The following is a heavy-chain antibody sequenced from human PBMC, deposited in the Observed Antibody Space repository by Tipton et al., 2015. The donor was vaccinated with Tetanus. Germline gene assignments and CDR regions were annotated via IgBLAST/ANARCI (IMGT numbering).Heavy chain of an antibody. Sequence: GLVKPSETLSLTCTVSGGSISSYYWSWIRQPPGKGLEWIGYIYYSGSTNYNPSLKSRVTISVDTSKNQFSLKLSSVTAADTAVYYCARNVDTAFYYGMDVWGQGTTVTVSS. J-gene: IGHJ6*02. D-gene: IGHD5-18*01. CDR1: GGSISSYY. V-gene: IGHV4-59*01. CDR3: ARNVDTAFYYGMDV. CDR2: IYYSGST.